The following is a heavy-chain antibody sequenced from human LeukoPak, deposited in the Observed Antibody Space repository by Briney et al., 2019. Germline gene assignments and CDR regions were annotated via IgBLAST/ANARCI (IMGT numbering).Heavy chain of an antibody. CDR1: GFTFSSYA. J-gene: IGHJ4*02. CDR2: ISYDGSNK. CDR3: AREGLGEDSSGYYANFDY. V-gene: IGHV3-30-3*01. Sequence: PGRTLRLSCAASGFTFSSYAMPWVRQAPGNGLEWVAVISYDGSNKYYADSVKGRFTISRDNSKNTLYLQMNSLRAEDTAVYYCAREGLGEDSSGYYANFDYWGQGTLVTVSS. D-gene: IGHD3-22*01.